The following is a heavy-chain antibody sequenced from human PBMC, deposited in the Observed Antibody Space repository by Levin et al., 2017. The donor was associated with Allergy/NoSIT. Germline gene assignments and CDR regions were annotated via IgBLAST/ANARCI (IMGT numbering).Heavy chain of an antibody. CDR3: ARVRSRFPIRGLWLPNPDDAFDI. Sequence: SETLSLTCTVSGGSISSYYWSWIRQPPGKGLEWIGYIYYSGSTNYNPSLKSRVTISVDTSKNQFSLKLSSVTAADTAVYYCARVRSRFPIRGLWLPNPDDAFDIWGQGTMVTVSS. CDR2: IYYSGST. D-gene: IGHD3-10*01. V-gene: IGHV4-59*01. J-gene: IGHJ3*02. CDR1: GGSISSYY.